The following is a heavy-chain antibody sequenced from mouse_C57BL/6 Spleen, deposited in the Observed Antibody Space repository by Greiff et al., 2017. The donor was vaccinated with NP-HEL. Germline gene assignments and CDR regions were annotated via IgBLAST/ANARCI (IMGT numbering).Heavy chain of an antibody. CDR1: GYTFTSYW. J-gene: IGHJ4*01. Sequence: QVQLQQPGAELVRPGTSVKLSCKASGYTFTSYWMHWVKQRPGQGLEWIGVIDPSDSYTNYNQTFKGKATLTVDTSSSTAYMQLSSLTSEDSAVYYCARRGDLYAMDYWGQGTSVTVSS. V-gene: IGHV1-59*01. CDR2: IDPSDSYT. CDR3: ARRGDLYAMDY.